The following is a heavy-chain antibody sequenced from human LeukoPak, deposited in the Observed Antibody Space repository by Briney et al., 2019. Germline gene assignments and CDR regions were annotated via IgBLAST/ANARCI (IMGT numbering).Heavy chain of an antibody. CDR3: ARGNYYASGSYYYYFDY. J-gene: IGHJ4*02. CDR1: GYTFTSYY. Sequence: ASVEVSCKASGYTFTSYYMHWVRRAPGQGLEWMGIINPSGGSTSYAQKFQGRVTMTRDTSTSTVYMELSSLRSEDTAVYYCARGNYYASGSYYYYFDYWGQGTLVTVSS. D-gene: IGHD3-10*01. CDR2: INPSGGST. V-gene: IGHV1-46*01.